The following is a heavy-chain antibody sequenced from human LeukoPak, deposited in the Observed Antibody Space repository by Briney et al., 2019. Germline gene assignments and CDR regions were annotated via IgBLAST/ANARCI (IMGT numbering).Heavy chain of an antibody. V-gene: IGHV3-23*01. CDR3: AGSNSWYYFDS. J-gene: IGHJ4*02. CDR1: GFTFTTYA. Sequence: GGSLRLSCTASGFTFTTYAMSWVRQAPGKGLEWVSVISGSGGTMYYADSVEGRFTISRDNSKNTLNVQMNSLRAEDTAVYYCAGSNSWYYFDSWGQGTLVTVSS. CDR2: ISGSGGTM. D-gene: IGHD6-13*01.